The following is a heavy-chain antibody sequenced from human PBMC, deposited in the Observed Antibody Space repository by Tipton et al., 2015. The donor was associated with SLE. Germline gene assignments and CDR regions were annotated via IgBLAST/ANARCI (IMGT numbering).Heavy chain of an antibody. CDR1: GFTFSSYG. D-gene: IGHD4-11*01. CDR3: ARDAVTTAYMDV. Sequence: SLRLSCAASGFTFSSYGMHWVRQAPGKGLEWVAVIWYDGSNKYYADSVKGRFTISRDNSKNTLYLQMNSLRAEDTAVYYCARDAVTTAYMDVWGKGNPVTV. CDR2: IWYDGSNK. J-gene: IGHJ6*03. V-gene: IGHV3-33*01.